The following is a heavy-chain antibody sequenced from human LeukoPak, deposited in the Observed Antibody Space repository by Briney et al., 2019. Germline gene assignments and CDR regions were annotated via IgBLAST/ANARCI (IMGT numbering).Heavy chain of an antibody. CDR2: ISGSGGST. CDR3: AKDSCSWYGDWFDP. Sequence: PGGSLRLSCAASGFTFSSYAMSWVRQAPGKGMEWVSAISGSGGSTYYADSVKGRFTISRDNSKNTLYLQMNRLRAEDTAVYYCAKDSCSWYGDWFDPWGQGTLVTVSS. CDR1: GFTFSSYA. D-gene: IGHD6-13*01. J-gene: IGHJ5*02. V-gene: IGHV3-23*01.